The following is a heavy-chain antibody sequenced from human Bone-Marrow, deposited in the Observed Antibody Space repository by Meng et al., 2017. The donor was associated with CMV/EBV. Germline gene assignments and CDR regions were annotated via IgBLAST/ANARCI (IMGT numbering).Heavy chain of an antibody. CDR2: IRYDGSNK. V-gene: IGHV3-30*02. CDR3: AKDHLTVTTRYSGMDV. J-gene: IGHJ6*02. D-gene: IGHD4-11*01. CDR1: GFTFSSYG. Sequence: GGSLRLSCAASGFTFSSYGMHWVRQAPGKGLEWVAFIRYDGSNKYYADPVKGRFTISRDNSKNTLYLQMNSLRAEDTAVYYCAKDHLTVTTRYSGMDVWGQGTTVTVSS.